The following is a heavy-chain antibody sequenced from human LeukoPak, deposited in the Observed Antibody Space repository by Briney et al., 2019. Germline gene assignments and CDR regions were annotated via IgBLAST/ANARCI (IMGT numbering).Heavy chain of an antibody. V-gene: IGHV3-7*01. CDR3: VPLNWNPPGDFDR. D-gene: IGHD1-20*01. CDR2: IKEDGSDK. Sequence: GGSLRLSCAASGLIFSSYWMNWVRQAPGKGLEWVANIKEDGSDKYYVDYVKGRFSISKDNAKNSLYLQMNSLRVEDTAVYYCVPLNWNPPGDFDRWGQGTLVTVSS. J-gene: IGHJ4*02. CDR1: GLIFSSYW.